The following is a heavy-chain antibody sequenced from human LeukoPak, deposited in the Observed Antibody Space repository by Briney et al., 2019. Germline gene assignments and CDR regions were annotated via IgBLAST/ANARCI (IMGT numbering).Heavy chain of an antibody. V-gene: IGHV1-69*13. J-gene: IGHJ6*03. CDR3: ARDRQYYYYMDV. CDR2: IIPIFGTA. Sequence: GASVKVSCKASGCTFSSYAISWVRQAPGQGLEWMGGIIPIFGTANYAQKFQGRVTITADESTSTAYMELSSLRSEDTAVYYCARDRQYYYYMDVWGKGTTVTISS. CDR1: GCTFSSYA.